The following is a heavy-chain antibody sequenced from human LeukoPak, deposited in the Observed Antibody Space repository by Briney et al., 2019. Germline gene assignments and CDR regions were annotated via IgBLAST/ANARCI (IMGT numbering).Heavy chain of an antibody. CDR2: IYPGDSDT. CDR1: GYSFTSYW. D-gene: IGHD2-2*01. V-gene: IGHV5-51*01. J-gene: IGHJ6*03. CDR3: ARAHCSSTSCLYYYYCMDV. Sequence: GESLKISCKGSGYSFTSYWIGWVRQMPGKGLEWMGIIYPGDSDTRYSPSFQGQVTISADKSISTAYLQWSSLKASDTAMYYCARAHCSSTSCLYYYYCMDVWGKGTTVTVSS.